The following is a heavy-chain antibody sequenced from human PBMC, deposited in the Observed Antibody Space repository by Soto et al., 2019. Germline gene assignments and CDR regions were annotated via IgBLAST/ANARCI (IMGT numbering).Heavy chain of an antibody. Sequence: SETLSLTXIVSGVSVTSYTWSWVRQPANKGLEWIGRLFSSVSATYSPSLKSRARISMDTPENRISLKPDSVTAADAGVYYCTRDGMTTGDTWGPGTLVTVSS. V-gene: IGHV4-4*07. J-gene: IGHJ4*02. CDR2: LFSSVSA. D-gene: IGHD2-21*02. CDR1: GVSVTSYT. CDR3: TRDGMTTGDT.